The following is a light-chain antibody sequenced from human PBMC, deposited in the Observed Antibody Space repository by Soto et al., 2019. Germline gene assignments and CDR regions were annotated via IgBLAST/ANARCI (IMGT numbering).Light chain of an antibody. CDR2: EVS. CDR3: SSYAGSKNLV. V-gene: IGLV2-8*01. J-gene: IGLJ1*01. CDR1: SSDVGGYNY. Sequence: QSALTQPPSASGSPGQSVTISCTGTSSDVGGYNYVSWYQQHPGKAPKLMIYEVSKRPSGVPDRFSGSKSGNTASLPVSGLQAEDEADYYCSSYAGSKNLVFGTGTKVT.